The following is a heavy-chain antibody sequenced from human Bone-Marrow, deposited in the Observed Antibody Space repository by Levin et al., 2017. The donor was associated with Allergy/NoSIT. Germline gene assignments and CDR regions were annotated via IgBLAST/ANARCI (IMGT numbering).Heavy chain of an antibody. Sequence: SGGSLRLSCATSGFTFSSSALLWVRQGPGKGLEWVGRIRSKTTNYATEYAASVRGRFTISRDDSENTAYLQMNSLKAEDTAKYYCTRDHYGTMGVWGKGTSVTVSP. CDR1: GFTFSSSA. D-gene: IGHD4-17*01. CDR2: IRSKTTNYAT. J-gene: IGHJ6*04. CDR3: TRDHYGTMGV. V-gene: IGHV3-73*01.